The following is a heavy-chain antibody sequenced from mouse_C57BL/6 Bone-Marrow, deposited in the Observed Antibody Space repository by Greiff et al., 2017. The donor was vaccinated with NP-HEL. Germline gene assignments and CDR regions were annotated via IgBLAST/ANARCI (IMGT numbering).Heavy chain of an antibody. CDR1: GFNIKDYY. CDR3: AYYYGSSFWYFDV. Sequence: VQLQQSGAELVKPGASVKLSCTASGFNIKDYYMHWVKQRTEQGLAWIGRIDPEDGETKYAPKFQGKATITADTSSNTAYLQLSSLTSEDTAVYYCAYYYGSSFWYFDVWGTGTTVTVSS. CDR2: IDPEDGET. V-gene: IGHV14-2*01. D-gene: IGHD1-1*01. J-gene: IGHJ1*03.